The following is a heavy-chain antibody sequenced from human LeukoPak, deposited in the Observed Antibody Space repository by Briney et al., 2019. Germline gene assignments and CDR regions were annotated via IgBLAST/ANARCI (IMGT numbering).Heavy chain of an antibody. D-gene: IGHD6-13*01. V-gene: IGHV4-61*01. CDR1: GGSVSSGSYY. CDR2: IYYSGSI. Sequence: TSETLSLTCTVSGGSVSSGSYYWSWIRQPPGKGLEWIGYIYYSGSINYNPSLKSRVTISVDTSKNQFSLKLSSVTAADTAVYYCAKTYHSSSWYSHYYYGMDVWGQGTTVTVSS. J-gene: IGHJ6*02. CDR3: AKTYHSSSWYSHYYYGMDV.